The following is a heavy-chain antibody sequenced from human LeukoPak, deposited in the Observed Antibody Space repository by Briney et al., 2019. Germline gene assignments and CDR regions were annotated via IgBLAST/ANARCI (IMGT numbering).Heavy chain of an antibody. V-gene: IGHV4-59*01. CDR3: ARGHLLFDY. CDR1: GGSISSYY. CDR2: IYYSGST. J-gene: IGHJ4*02. D-gene: IGHD1-26*01. Sequence: SETLSLTCTVSGGSISSYYWSWIRQPPGRGLEWIGYIYYSGSTNYNPSLKSRVTISVDTSKNQFSLKLSSVTAADTAVYYCARGHLLFDYWGQGTLVTVSP.